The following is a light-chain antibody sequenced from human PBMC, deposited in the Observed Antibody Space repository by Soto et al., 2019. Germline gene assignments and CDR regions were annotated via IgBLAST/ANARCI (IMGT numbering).Light chain of an antibody. Sequence: QSVLTQPASVSGSPGQSITISCTGTSSDVGSYDLVSWYQRHPGKAPKLIIYEDSQRPSGVSSRFSGSKSGNTASLTISGLQAEDEADSFCCSYAGTSTFGVFGGGTKLTVL. CDR2: EDS. CDR1: SSDVGSYDL. V-gene: IGLV2-23*02. J-gene: IGLJ3*02. CDR3: CSYAGTSTFGV.